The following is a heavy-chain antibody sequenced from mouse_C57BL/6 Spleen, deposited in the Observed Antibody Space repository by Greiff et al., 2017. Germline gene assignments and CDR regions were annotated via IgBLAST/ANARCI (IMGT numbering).Heavy chain of an antibody. CDR1: GFTFSDYY. CDR3: ARDEYAMDY. Sequence: DVKLVESEGGLVQPGSSMKLSCTASGFTFSDYYMAWVRQVPEKGLEWVANINYDGSSTYYLDSLKSRFIISRDNAKNILYLQMSSLKSEDTATYYCARDEYAMDYWGQGTSVTVSS. CDR2: INYDGSST. V-gene: IGHV5-16*01. J-gene: IGHJ4*01.